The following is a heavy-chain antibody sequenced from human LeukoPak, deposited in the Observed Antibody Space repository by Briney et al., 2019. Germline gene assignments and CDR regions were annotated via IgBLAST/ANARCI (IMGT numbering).Heavy chain of an antibody. CDR2: IKSKTDGGTT. J-gene: IGHJ3*02. Sequence: GGSLRLSCAASGFNFSNYEMNWVRQAPGKGLDWVGRIKSKTDGGTTDYAAPVKGRFTISRDDSKNTLYLQMNSLKTEDTAVYYCTVHLYSSSWYISAFDIWGQGTMVTVSS. V-gene: IGHV3-15*01. CDR3: TVHLYSSSWYISAFDI. CDR1: GFNFSNYE. D-gene: IGHD6-13*01.